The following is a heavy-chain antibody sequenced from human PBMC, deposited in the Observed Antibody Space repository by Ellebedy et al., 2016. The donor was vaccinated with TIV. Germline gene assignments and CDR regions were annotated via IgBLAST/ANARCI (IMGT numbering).Heavy chain of an antibody. CDR1: ELTFSRYG. V-gene: IGHV3-33*01. D-gene: IGHD7-27*01. J-gene: IGHJ4*02. CDR3: ASWDFDY. Sequence: PGGSLRLSCAASELTFSRYGMHWIRQAPDKGLEWVAVIWYDGSIKYLADSVKGRFTISRDNFNNTLYLQMNSLRAEDTAVYWCASWDFDYWGQGTLVTVSS. CDR2: IWYDGSIK.